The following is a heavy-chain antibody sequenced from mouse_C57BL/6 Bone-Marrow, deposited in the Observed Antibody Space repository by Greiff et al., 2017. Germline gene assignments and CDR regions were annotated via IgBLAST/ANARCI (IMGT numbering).Heavy chain of an antibody. CDR1: GFTFSSYG. D-gene: IGHD4-1*01. Sequence: EVKLMESGGDLVKPGGSLKLSCAASGFTFSSYGMSWVRQTPDKRLEWVATISSGGSYTYYPDSVKGRFTISRDNAKNTLYLKMSSLKSEDTALYYCARHGTGTNFDYWGQGTTLTVSS. CDR2: ISSGGSYT. J-gene: IGHJ2*01. V-gene: IGHV5-6*01. CDR3: ARHGTGTNFDY.